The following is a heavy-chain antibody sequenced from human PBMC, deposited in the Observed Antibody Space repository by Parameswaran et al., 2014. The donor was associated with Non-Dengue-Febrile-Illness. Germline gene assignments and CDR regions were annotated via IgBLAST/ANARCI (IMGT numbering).Heavy chain of an antibody. V-gene: IGHV3-30*18. CDR3: AKEKGHWNDLAFDI. D-gene: IGHD1-1*01. J-gene: IGHJ3*02. CDR2: ISYDGSNK. Sequence: WIRQPPGKGLEWVAVISYDGSNKYYADSVKGRFTISRDNSKNTLYLQMNSLRAEDTAVYYCAKEKGHWNDLAFDIWGQGTMVTVSS.